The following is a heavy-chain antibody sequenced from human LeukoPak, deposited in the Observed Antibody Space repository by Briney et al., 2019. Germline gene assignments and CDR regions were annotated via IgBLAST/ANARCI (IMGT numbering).Heavy chain of an antibody. Sequence: GGSLRLSCAASGFTFSSYWMSWVRQAPGKGLEWVAYIKQDVTEKYYVDSVKGRFSISRDNAKNSLYLQMNSLRAEDTAVYYCAKDQSHSGSSEYYFDYWGQGTLVTVSS. CDR3: AKDQSHSGSSEYYFDY. D-gene: IGHD1-26*01. CDR1: GFTFSSYW. CDR2: IKQDVTEK. J-gene: IGHJ4*02. V-gene: IGHV3-7*03.